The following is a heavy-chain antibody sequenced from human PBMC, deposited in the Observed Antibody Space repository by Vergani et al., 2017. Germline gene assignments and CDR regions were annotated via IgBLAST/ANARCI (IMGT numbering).Heavy chain of an antibody. CDR2: IIPIFGTA. CDR3: ARAGLRVAGKDYYYGMDV. V-gene: IGHV1-69*01. J-gene: IGHJ6*02. D-gene: IGHD6-19*01. Sequence: QVQLVQSGAEVKKPGASVKVSCKASGYTFTSYDINWVRQATGQGLEWMGWIIPIFGTANYAQKFQGRVTITADESTSTAYMELSSLRSEDTAVYYCARAGLRVAGKDYYYGMDVWGQGTTVTVSS. CDR1: GYTFTSYD.